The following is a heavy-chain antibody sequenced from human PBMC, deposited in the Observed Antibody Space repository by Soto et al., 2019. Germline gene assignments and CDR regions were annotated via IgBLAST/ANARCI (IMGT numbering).Heavy chain of an antibody. V-gene: IGHV3-74*01. CDR1: GFTLSTYW. CDR3: AREGCSGTNCKVFYYYGLDV. D-gene: IGHD2-2*01. J-gene: IGHJ6*02. Sequence: EVQLVESGGGLVQPGGSLRLSCAASGFTLSTYWMHWVRQAPGKGLVWVSRLNSDERTTSYADSVKGRFTISRDNAKNTLYLQMNSLSAEDTAVYFCAREGCSGTNCKVFYYYGLDVWAQGTTVTVSS. CDR2: LNSDERTT.